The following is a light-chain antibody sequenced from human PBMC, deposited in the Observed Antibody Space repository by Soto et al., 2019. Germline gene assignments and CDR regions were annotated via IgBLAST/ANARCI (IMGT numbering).Light chain of an antibody. V-gene: IGKV3-11*01. CDR1: QSISIH. CDR2: DAS. Sequence: ETFLTQSPAIMSLSPGARATLSCRASQSISIHLAWFQQKPGQAPRLLIYDASKRATGIPARFSGDVSGTDFTLTISSLEPEDSAIYYFMQRNNWHRTFGQGKKVEVK. J-gene: IGKJ1*01. CDR3: MQRNNWHRT.